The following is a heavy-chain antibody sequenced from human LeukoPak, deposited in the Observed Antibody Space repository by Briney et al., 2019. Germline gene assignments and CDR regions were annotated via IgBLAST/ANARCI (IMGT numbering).Heavy chain of an antibody. V-gene: IGHV5-51*01. CDR1: GYTFSNFW. Sequence: GESLKISCKASGYTFSNFWIGSVRQMPGKGLEWTGIIYPGDSSTKYSPSFQGRVAISTDASINSAFLQVNNLEASDTAIYYCARHSGVGVVRIFDPWGQGTPVTVSS. CDR2: IYPGDSST. D-gene: IGHD2-15*01. CDR3: ARHSGVGVVRIFDP. J-gene: IGHJ5*02.